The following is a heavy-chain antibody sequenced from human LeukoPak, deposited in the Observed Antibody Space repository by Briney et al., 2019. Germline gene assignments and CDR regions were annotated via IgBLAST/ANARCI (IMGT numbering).Heavy chain of an antibody. CDR3: AKDKISWYSTWNYYMDV. CDR1: GFTFSSYG. CDR2: ISYDGSNK. J-gene: IGHJ6*03. V-gene: IGHV3-30*18. Sequence: GGSLRLSCAASGFTFSSYGMHWVRQAPGKGLEWVAVISYDGSNKYYADSVKGRFTISRDNSKNTLYLQMNSLRAEDTAVYYCAKDKISWYSTWNYYMDVWGKGTTVTISS. D-gene: IGHD6-13*01.